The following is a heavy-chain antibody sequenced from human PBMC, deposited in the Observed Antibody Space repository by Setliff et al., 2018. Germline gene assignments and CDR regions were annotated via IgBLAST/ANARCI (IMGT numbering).Heavy chain of an antibody. J-gene: IGHJ4*02. D-gene: IGHD5-18*01. CDR3: ARRVGAVGIQLPDY. Sequence: ASVKVSCKASGYTFTSYDINWVRQATGQGLEWMGWMNPNSGNTGYAQKFQGRVTMTRNTSISTAYMELSSLRSEDTAVYYCARRVGAVGIQLPDYWGQGTLVTVSS. CDR1: GYTFTSYD. V-gene: IGHV1-8*02. CDR2: MNPNSGNT.